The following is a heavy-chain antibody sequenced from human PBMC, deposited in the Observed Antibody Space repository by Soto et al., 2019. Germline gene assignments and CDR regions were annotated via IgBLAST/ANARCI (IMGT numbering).Heavy chain of an antibody. D-gene: IGHD4-17*01. J-gene: IGHJ2*01. CDR1: GFTFSSYA. Sequence: PGGSLRLSCAASGFTFSSYAMNWVRQAPGRRLEWVSTISGSGGSTYHADSVKGRFTISRDNSKNTLYLQMNSLRAEDTAVYYCAKDIYGTVTTFSWYFDLWGQGTLVTVSS. CDR3: AKDIYGTVTTFSWYFDL. V-gene: IGHV3-23*01. CDR2: ISGSGGST.